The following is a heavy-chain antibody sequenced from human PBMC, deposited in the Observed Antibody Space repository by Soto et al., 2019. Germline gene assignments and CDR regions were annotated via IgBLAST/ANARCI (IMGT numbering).Heavy chain of an antibody. D-gene: IGHD5-12*01. Sequence: QITLKELSPTLVKPTQTLTLTCTFSGFSLSTSGVGVGWIRQPPGKALEWLALIYWDDDHRYSPSLKSRLTITKDTSNNQVVLTMTNMDPVDTATYYCAHRPNITVGYIFDYWGQGTLVTVSS. V-gene: IGHV2-5*02. J-gene: IGHJ4*02. CDR2: IYWDDDH. CDR3: AHRPNITVGYIFDY. CDR1: GFSLSTSGVG.